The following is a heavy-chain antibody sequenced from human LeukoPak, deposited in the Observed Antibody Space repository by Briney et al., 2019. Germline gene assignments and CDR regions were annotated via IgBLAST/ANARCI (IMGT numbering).Heavy chain of an antibody. Sequence: KPGESLRLSCAVSGFTFSDYYMSWIRQAPGKGLEWVSYISSSSSYTNYADPVKGRYTISRDNATNSMYLQMNRLRAEDTAVYYCARQLVSDYFDYWGQGTLVTVSS. CDR2: ISSSSSYT. V-gene: IGHV3-11*06. CDR3: ARQLVSDYFDY. D-gene: IGHD6-13*01. CDR1: GFTFSDYY. J-gene: IGHJ4*02.